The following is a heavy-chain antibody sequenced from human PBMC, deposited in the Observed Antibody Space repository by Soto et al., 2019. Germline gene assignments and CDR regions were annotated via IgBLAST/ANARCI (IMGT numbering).Heavy chain of an antibody. CDR2: IYYSGST. CDR1: SGANGKSVYH. Sequence: LPLNRRFSSGANGKSVYHGGWRRQQTGKGLEWIVYIYYSGSTYYNPSLKSRVTISVDTSKNQFSLKLSSVTAADTAVYYCARTCYDILTGYIPGFDYRGQGNLVTVSS. V-gene: IGHV4-31*03. CDR3: ARTCYDILTGYIPGFDY. J-gene: IGHJ4*02. D-gene: IGHD3-9*01.